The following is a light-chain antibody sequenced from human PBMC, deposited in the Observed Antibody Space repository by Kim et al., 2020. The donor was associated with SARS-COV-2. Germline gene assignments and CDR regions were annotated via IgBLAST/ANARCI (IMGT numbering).Light chain of an antibody. V-gene: IGKV1-39*01. Sequence: DIQMTQSPSSLSASVGDRVTITCRASQSISSYLNWYQQKPGKAPKLLIYAASSLQSGVPSRFSGSGSGTDFTLTISSLQPEDFATYYCQPSYSTPFTFGGWTKVDIK. J-gene: IGKJ4*01. CDR2: AAS. CDR3: QPSYSTPFT. CDR1: QSISSY.